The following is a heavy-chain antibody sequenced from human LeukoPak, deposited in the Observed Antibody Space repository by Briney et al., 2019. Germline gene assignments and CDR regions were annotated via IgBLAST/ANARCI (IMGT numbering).Heavy chain of an antibody. CDR3: ARGMEWPRRTLYQGGDY. Sequence: GGSQRLSCAASGFTFSSYWMSWVRQAPGKGLEWVANIKQDGSEKYYVDSVKGRFTISRDNAKNSLYLQMNSLRAEDTAVYYCARGMEWPRRTLYQGGDYWGQGTLVTVSS. CDR1: GFTFSSYW. J-gene: IGHJ4*02. V-gene: IGHV3-7*01. CDR2: IKQDGSEK. D-gene: IGHD3-3*01.